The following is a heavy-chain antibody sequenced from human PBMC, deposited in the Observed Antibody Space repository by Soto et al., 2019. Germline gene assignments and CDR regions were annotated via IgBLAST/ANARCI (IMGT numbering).Heavy chain of an antibody. J-gene: IGHJ4*02. D-gene: IGHD1-1*01. V-gene: IGHV3-53*01. CDR1: GFTVSSYY. Sequence: EVQLVESGGDLIQPGGSLRLSCAASGFTVSSYYMSWVRQAPGKGLEWVSVMSSGGSTFHADSVKGRFTISRDNSKNTLYLQMNSLRAEDKAVYYCARSYNLDYWGQGTLVTVSS. CDR3: ARSYNLDY. CDR2: MSSGGST.